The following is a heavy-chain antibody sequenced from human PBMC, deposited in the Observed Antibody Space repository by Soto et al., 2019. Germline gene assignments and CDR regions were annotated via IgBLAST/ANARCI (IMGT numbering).Heavy chain of an antibody. V-gene: IGHV4-34*01. CDR1: GGSFSGYY. CDR3: ARQDPSVEKLVLGYCSGGRCYDYYYYMDV. CDR2: INHSGST. D-gene: IGHD2-15*01. J-gene: IGHJ6*03. Sequence: PSETLSLTCAVYGGSFSGYYWSWIRQPPGKGLEWIGEINHSGSTNYNPSLKSRVTISVDTSKNQFSLKLSSVTAADTAVYYCARQDPSVEKLVLGYCSGGRCYDYYYYMDVWGKGTTVTVSS.